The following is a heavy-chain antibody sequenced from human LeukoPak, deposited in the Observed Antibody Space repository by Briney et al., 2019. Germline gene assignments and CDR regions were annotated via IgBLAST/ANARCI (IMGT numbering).Heavy chain of an antibody. CDR1: GFTFSSHA. Sequence: GGSLRLSCAASGFTFSSHALHWVRQAPGKGLEWVAVISSDGSYKYYADSVKGRFTISRDNSKNTLYLQMNSLIPKDTAVYYCARQYISGQWYFDYWGQGTLVTVSS. J-gene: IGHJ4*02. V-gene: IGHV3-30*04. D-gene: IGHD5-18*01. CDR3: ARQYISGQWYFDY. CDR2: ISSDGSYK.